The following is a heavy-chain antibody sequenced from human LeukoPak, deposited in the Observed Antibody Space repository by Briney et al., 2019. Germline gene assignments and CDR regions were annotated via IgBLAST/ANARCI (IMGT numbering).Heavy chain of an antibody. D-gene: IGHD5-24*01. Sequence: GGSLRLSCAASGFTFSSYAMSWVRQAPGKGLEWVSSLSGSGANTYHTDSVKGRFAISRDNSKHTLYLQMNSLRAEDTAVYFCAKGRGDGYNYPLLFDYWGQGTLVTVSS. J-gene: IGHJ4*02. CDR2: LSGSGANT. CDR3: AKGRGDGYNYPLLFDY. V-gene: IGHV3-23*01. CDR1: GFTFSSYA.